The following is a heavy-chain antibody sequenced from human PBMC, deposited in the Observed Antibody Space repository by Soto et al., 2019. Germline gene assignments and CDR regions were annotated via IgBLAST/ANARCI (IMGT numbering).Heavy chain of an antibody. J-gene: IGHJ4*02. CDR1: EFTFGGKA. CDR2: ISGSGGST. Sequence: GGSLRLSCAASEFTFGGKARGWVGKAPGKGLEWVSAISGSGGSTYYADSVKGRFTISRDNSKNTLYLQMNSLRAEDTAVYYCAKDPGRHYYGSGSSFDYWGQGTLVTVSS. V-gene: IGHV3-23*01. CDR3: AKDPGRHYYGSGSSFDY. D-gene: IGHD3-10*01.